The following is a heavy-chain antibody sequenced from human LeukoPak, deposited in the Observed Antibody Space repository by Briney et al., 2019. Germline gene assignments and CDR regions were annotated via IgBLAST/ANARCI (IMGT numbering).Heavy chain of an antibody. J-gene: IGHJ4*02. CDR3: ARGTAARRENYFDY. V-gene: IGHV4-30-4*01. CDR2: IYYSGST. D-gene: IGHD6-6*01. Sequence: PSQTLSLTCTVSGGSISSGDYYWSWIRQPPGKGLEWIGYIYYSGSTYYNPSLKSRVTISVDTSKNQFSLKLSSVTAADTAVYYCARGTAARRENYFDYWGQGTLVTVSS. CDR1: GGSISSGDYY.